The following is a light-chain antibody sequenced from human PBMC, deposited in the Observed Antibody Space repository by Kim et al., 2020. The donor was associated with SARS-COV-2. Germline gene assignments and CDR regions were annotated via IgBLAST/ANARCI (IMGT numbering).Light chain of an antibody. V-gene: IGKV1-39*01. CDR1: QSISIY. Sequence: ASVGDRVTMTCRASQSISIYLNWYQHKPGKAPQLLIYAASRLQSGVPARFSGSGSGTDFTLTISNLHLDDFASYYCQQSFDTLWTFGQGTKVDIK. J-gene: IGKJ1*01. CDR2: AAS. CDR3: QQSFDTLWT.